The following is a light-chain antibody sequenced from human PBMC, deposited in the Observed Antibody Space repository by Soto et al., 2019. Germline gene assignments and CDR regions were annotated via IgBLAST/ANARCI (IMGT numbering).Light chain of an antibody. J-gene: IGLJ2*01. V-gene: IGLV2-14*01. CDR2: EVS. CDR1: SSDVGGYNY. Sequence: QSALTQPASVSGSPGQSITISCTGTSSDVGGYNYVSWYQQHPGKAPKLMIYEVSNRPSGVSNRFSGSKSGNTASLTISGLQAEDEAYYCCSSYTSSSTRVVFGGGTKLTVL. CDR3: SSYTSSSTRVV.